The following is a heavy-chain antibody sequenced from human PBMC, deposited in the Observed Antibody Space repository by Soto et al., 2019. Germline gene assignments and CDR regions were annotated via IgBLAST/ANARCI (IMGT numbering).Heavy chain of an antibody. J-gene: IGHJ6*03. Sequence: EVQLVESGGGLVKPGGSLRLSCAASGFTFSSYSMNWVRQAPGKGLEWVSSISSSSSYIYYADSVKGRFTISRDNAKNSLYLQMNRLRAEDTAVYYCAREQRSGGYYMAVWGKGTTVTVSS. CDR3: AREQRSGGYYMAV. V-gene: IGHV3-21*01. CDR1: GFTFSSYS. CDR2: ISSSSSYI. D-gene: IGHD1-1*01.